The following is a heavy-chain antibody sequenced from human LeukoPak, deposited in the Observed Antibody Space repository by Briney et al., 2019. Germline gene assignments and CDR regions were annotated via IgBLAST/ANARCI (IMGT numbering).Heavy chain of an antibody. CDR3: AKDMIYGLGTFDY. J-gene: IGHJ4*02. Sequence: GGSLRPSCAASGFTFDDYAMHWVRQAPGKGLEWVSGISWNSGSIGYADSVKGRFTISRDNAKNSLYLQMNSLRAEDTALYYCAKDMIYGLGTFDYWGQGTLVTVSS. V-gene: IGHV3-9*01. CDR1: GFTFDDYA. D-gene: IGHD7-27*01. CDR2: ISWNSGSI.